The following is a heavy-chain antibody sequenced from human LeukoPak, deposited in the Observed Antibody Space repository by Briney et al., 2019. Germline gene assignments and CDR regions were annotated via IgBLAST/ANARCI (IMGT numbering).Heavy chain of an antibody. D-gene: IGHD2-15*01. CDR3: AREGGYCSGGSCYYFDY. Sequence: GGSLRLSCAASGFTFSSYWMSWVRQAPGKGLEWVANIKQDGSEKYYVDSVKGRFTISRDNAKNSLYLQMNSLRAEDTAVYYCAREGGYCSGGSCYYFDYWGQGTLVTVSP. V-gene: IGHV3-7*01. CDR1: GFTFSSYW. J-gene: IGHJ4*02. CDR2: IKQDGSEK.